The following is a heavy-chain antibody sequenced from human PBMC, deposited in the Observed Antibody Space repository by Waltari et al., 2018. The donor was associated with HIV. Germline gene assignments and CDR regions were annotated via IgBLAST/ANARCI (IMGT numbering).Heavy chain of an antibody. Sequence: QVQLVESGGGVVQPGRSLRLSCAASGFTVSTYGLHWVRQAPGKGLEWVAVIWYDESNTYNTDSVKGRFTISRDNSKNTLYLQMYSLRAEDTAVYYCARDVQGYCGGERCFYGMDVWGQGTTVTVSS. D-gene: IGHD2-21*01. V-gene: IGHV3-33*01. CDR3: ARDVQGYCGGERCFYGMDV. CDR2: IWYDESNT. J-gene: IGHJ6*02. CDR1: GFTVSTYG.